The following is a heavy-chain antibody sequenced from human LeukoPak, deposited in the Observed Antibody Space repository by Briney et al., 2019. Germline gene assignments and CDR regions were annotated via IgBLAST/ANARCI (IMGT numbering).Heavy chain of an antibody. J-gene: IGHJ4*02. D-gene: IGHD3-10*01. CDR1: GYTLTELS. CDR2: FDPEDGET. Sequence: ASVKVSCKVSGYTLTELSMHWVRQAPGKGLEWMGGFDPEDGETIYAQKFQGRVTMTEDTSTDTAYMELRSLRSDDTAVYYCARDGLDYYGSGRDYWGQGTLVTVSS. V-gene: IGHV1-24*01. CDR3: ARDGLDYYGSGRDY.